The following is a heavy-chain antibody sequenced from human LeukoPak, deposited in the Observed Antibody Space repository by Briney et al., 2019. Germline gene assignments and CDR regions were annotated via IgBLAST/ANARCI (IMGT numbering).Heavy chain of an antibody. D-gene: IGHD3-10*01. V-gene: IGHV3-21*01. CDR2: ISSSSSYI. CDR3: ASGGLMVRGVIRSFDY. Sequence: PGGSLRLSCAASGFTFSSCSMNWVRQAPGKGLEWVSSISSSSSYIYYADSVKGRFTISRDNTKNSLYLQMNSLRAEDTAVYYCASGGLMVRGVIRSFDYWGQGTLVTVSS. J-gene: IGHJ4*02. CDR1: GFTFSSCS.